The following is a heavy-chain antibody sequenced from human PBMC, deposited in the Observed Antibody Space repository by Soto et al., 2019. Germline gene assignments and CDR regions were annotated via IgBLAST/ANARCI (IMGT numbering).Heavy chain of an antibody. Sequence: PSETLSLTCAVSGGSISSGGYSWSWIRQPPGKGLEWIGYIYHSGSTYYNPSLKSRVTISVDRSKNQFSLKLSPVTAEDTAVYYCARVPDRWGQGTLVTVSS. CDR1: GGSISSGGYS. CDR3: ARVPDR. CDR2: IYHSGST. D-gene: IGHD2-2*01. V-gene: IGHV4-30-2*01. J-gene: IGHJ5*02.